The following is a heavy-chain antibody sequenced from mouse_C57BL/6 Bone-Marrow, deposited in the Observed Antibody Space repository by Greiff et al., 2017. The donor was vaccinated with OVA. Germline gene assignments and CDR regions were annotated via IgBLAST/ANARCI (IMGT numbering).Heavy chain of an antibody. Sequence: EVQLVESGGGLVQPKGSLKLSCAASGFSFNTYAMNWVRQAPGTGLEWVARIRSKSNNYATYYADSVKDRFTISRDDSESMLYLQMNNLKTEDTAMYYCAFYSNYVMDYWGQGTSVTVSS. CDR2: IRSKSNNYAT. D-gene: IGHD2-5*01. CDR1: GFSFNTYA. CDR3: AFYSNYVMDY. J-gene: IGHJ4*01. V-gene: IGHV10-1*01.